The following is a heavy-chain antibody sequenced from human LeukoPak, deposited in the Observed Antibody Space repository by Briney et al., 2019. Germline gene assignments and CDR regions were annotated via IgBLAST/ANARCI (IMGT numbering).Heavy chain of an antibody. Sequence: GGSLRLSCAASGFTFSSYSMNWVRQAPGKGLEWVSSISSSSSYIYYADTVKGRFTISRDNAKNSLYLQMNSLRAEDTAVYYCASEYSSSSGLDYWGQGTLVTVSS. V-gene: IGHV3-21*01. CDR1: GFTFSSYS. J-gene: IGHJ4*02. CDR2: ISSSSSYI. D-gene: IGHD6-6*01. CDR3: ASEYSSSSGLDY.